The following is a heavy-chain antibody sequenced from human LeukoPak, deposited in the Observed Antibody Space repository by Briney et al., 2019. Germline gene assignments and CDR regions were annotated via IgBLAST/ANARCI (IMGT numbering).Heavy chain of an antibody. Sequence: ASVKVSCKASGYSLTGYHMHWVRQAPGQGLEWMGRINPNSGDTNYAQKFQGRVTIAADESTSTAYMELSSLRSEDTAVYYCARGTADTAMVSGLMYYYYGMDVWGQGTTVTVSS. CDR2: INPNSGDT. CDR1: GYSLTGYH. D-gene: IGHD5-18*01. V-gene: IGHV1-2*06. CDR3: ARGTADTAMVSGLMYYYYGMDV. J-gene: IGHJ6*02.